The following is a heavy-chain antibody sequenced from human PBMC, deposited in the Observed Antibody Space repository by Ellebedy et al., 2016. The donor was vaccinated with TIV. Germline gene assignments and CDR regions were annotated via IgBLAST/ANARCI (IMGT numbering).Heavy chain of an antibody. D-gene: IGHD3-22*01. Sequence: GESLKISXAASGFTFSSYWMSWVRQAPGKGLEWVANIKQDGSEKYYVDSVKGRFTISRDNAKNSLYLQMNSLRAEDTAVYYCARGSHYYDSSAYHDWGQGTLVTVSS. CDR1: GFTFSSYW. V-gene: IGHV3-7*03. CDR2: IKQDGSEK. J-gene: IGHJ4*02. CDR3: ARGSHYYDSSAYHD.